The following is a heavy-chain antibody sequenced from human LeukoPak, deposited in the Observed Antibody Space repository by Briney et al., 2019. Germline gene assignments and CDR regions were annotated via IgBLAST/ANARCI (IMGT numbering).Heavy chain of an antibody. D-gene: IGHD3-3*01. Sequence: GGSLRLSCAASGFTFSSSAMSWVRQVPGEGLEWVSGISASGGSTSYADSVKGRFTISRDNSKNTLYLQMNSLRAEDTAVYYCAKSESEWSPFDYWGQGTLVTVSS. J-gene: IGHJ4*02. CDR2: ISASGGST. CDR3: AKSESEWSPFDY. CDR1: GFTFSSSA. V-gene: IGHV3-23*01.